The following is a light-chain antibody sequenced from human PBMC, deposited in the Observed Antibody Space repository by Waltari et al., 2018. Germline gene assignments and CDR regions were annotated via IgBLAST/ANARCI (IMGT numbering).Light chain of an antibody. J-gene: IGLJ2*01. CDR3: CSYAGSSTLV. CDR1: SSDVGRSTL. V-gene: IGLV2-23*02. Sequence: QSALTQPASASASPGQSIPISCTCTSSDVGRSTLVSWYQQHPGKAPKLMIYVVSKRPSGVSNRFSGSKSGNTASLTISGLQAEDEADYYCCSYAGSSTLVFGGGTKLTVL. CDR2: VVS.